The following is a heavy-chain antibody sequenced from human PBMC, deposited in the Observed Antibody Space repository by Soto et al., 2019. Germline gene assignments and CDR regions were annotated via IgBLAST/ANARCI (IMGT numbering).Heavy chain of an antibody. D-gene: IGHD3-10*02. Sequence: GGSLRLSCVASQFPFDVYSMHWVRQAPGKGLEWVSYIRHTTSATFYADAVKGRFTISRDNRKNSLFLQMNSLRDDDTGVYFCERDRGRSGMFEMDVWGPGTLVTVSS. CDR2: IRHTTSAT. CDR1: QFPFDVYS. V-gene: IGHV3-48*02. CDR3: ERDRGRSGMFEMDV. J-gene: IGHJ3*01.